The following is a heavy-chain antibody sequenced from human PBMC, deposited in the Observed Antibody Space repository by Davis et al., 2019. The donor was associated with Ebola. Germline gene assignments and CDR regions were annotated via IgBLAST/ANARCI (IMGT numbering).Heavy chain of an antibody. CDR1: GGSISSSSYY. V-gene: IGHV4-39*01. Sequence: GSLRLSCTVSGGSISSSSYYWGWIRQPPGKGLAWIGSIYYSGSTYYNPSLKSRVTISVDTSKNQFSLKLSSVTAADTAVYYCARLDYDFWSGYSNWFDPWGQGTLVTVSS. J-gene: IGHJ5*02. CDR2: IYYSGST. D-gene: IGHD3-3*01. CDR3: ARLDYDFWSGYSNWFDP.